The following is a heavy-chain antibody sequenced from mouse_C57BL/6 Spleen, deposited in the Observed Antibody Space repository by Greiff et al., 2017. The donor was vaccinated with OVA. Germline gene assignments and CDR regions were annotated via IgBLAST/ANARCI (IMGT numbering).Heavy chain of an antibody. CDR1: GYSITSGYY. CDR2: ISYDGSN. D-gene: IGHD4-1*01. Sequence: EVKLQESGPGLVKPSQSLSLTCSVTGYSITSGYYWNWIRQFPGNKLEWMGYISYDGSNNYNPSLKNRISITRDTSKNQFFLKLNSVTTEDTATYYCARSGANWDDAMDYWGQGTSVTVSS. CDR3: ARSGANWDDAMDY. V-gene: IGHV3-6*01. J-gene: IGHJ4*01.